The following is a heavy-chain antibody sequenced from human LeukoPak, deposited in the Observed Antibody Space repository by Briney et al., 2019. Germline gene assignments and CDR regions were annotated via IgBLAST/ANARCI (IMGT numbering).Heavy chain of an antibody. CDR1: GFTFSGSA. Sequence: GGSLRLSCAASGFTFSGSAMHWVRQASGKGLEWVGRIRSKANSYATAYAASVKGRFTISRDDSKNTAYLQMNSLKTEDTAVYYCTSTPMAVAGPSDYWGQGTLVTVSS. J-gene: IGHJ4*02. D-gene: IGHD6-19*01. CDR2: IRSKANSYAT. V-gene: IGHV3-73*01. CDR3: TSTPMAVAGPSDY.